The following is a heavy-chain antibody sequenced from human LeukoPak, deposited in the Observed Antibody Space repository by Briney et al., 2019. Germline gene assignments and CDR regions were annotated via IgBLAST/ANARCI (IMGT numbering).Heavy chain of an antibody. CDR3: AKYTSGTSYRGLDQ. J-gene: IGHJ4*02. D-gene: IGHD3-10*01. CDR1: GLTVSSYA. V-gene: IGHV3-23*01. Sequence: PGESLRLSCGASGLTVSSYAMSWVRQAPGKGLEWVSTVIGSAVNTYYADSVKGRFTISGDDSKNTVYLQMNSLRAEDTAVYSCAKYTSGTSYRGLDQWGQGTLVTVSS. CDR2: VIGSAVNT.